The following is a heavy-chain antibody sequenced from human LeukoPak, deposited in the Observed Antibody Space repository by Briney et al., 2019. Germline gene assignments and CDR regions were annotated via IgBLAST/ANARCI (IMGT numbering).Heavy chain of an antibody. CDR3: ARDLGGYSDGSYYYYMDI. D-gene: IGHD5-18*01. CDR2: FFTSGTSGTA. V-gene: IGHV4-4*07. Sequence: SETLSLTCTVSGGSVSTYYWSWIRQPAGKGLEFIGRFFTSGTSGTANYNPSLKNRVTMSLDTSKNQFSLKLTSVTAADTAVYYCARDLGGYSDGSYYYYMDIWGKGTTVTVSS. CDR1: GGSVSTYY. J-gene: IGHJ6*03.